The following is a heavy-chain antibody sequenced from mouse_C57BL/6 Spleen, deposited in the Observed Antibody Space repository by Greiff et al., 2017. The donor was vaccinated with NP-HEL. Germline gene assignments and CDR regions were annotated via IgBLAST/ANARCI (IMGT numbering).Heavy chain of an antibody. V-gene: IGHV5-9-1*02. CDR2: ISSGGDYI. D-gene: IGHD3-2*02. CDR3: TRDADSSGYFDY. CDR1: GFTFSSYA. J-gene: IGHJ2*01. Sequence: EVQGVESGEGLVKPGGSLKLSCAASGFTFSSYAMSWVRQTPEKRLEWVAYISSGGDYIYYADTVKGRFTISRDNARNTLYLQMSSLKSEDTAMYYCTRDADSSGYFDYWGQGTTLTVSS.